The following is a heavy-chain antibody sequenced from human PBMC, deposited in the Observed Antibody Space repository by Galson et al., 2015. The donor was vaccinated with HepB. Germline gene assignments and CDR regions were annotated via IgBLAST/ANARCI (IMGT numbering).Heavy chain of an antibody. J-gene: IGHJ5*02. CDR3: VREAVAIFGVGNGFDP. D-gene: IGHD3-3*01. V-gene: IGHV3-48*03. Sequence: SLRLSCAASGYTFSSYNMNWVRQAPGKGLEWIAFISATGTTIYYADYVKDRFTISRDNAKTSLYLQMDSLGAEDTALYYCVREAVAIFGVGNGFDPWGQGTLVTVSS. CDR1: GYTFSSYN. CDR2: ISATGTTI.